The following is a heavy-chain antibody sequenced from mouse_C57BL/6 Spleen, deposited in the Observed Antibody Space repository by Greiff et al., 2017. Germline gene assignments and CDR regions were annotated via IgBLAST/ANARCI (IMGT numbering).Heavy chain of an antibody. CDR1: GFTFSDYY. V-gene: IGHV5-16*01. D-gene: IGHD3-1*01. Sequence: EVMLVESEGGLVQPGSSMKLSCTASGFTFSDYYMAWVRQVPEKGLEWVANINYDGSSTYYLDSLKSRFIISRDNAKNILYLQMRSLKSEDTATYYCARDQGLGDWYFDVWGTGTTVTVSS. CDR2: INYDGSST. CDR3: ARDQGLGDWYFDV. J-gene: IGHJ1*03.